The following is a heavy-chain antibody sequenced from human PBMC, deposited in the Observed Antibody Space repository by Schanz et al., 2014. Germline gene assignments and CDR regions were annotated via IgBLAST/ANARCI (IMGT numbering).Heavy chain of an antibody. CDR3: TADLWFGAVWGVW. D-gene: IGHD3-10*01. Sequence: EVQLVESGGGLVKPGGSLRLSCATSGFTLNNAWMNWVRQAPGKGLQWVARIKSKTDGGTRDYAAPVKGRFTISTDDSKTAVYLQINSLQTEATAVYYCTADLWFGAVWGVWWGQGTLVTVSS. J-gene: IGHJ4*02. CDR2: IKSKTDGGTR. CDR1: GFTLNNAW. V-gene: IGHV3-15*01.